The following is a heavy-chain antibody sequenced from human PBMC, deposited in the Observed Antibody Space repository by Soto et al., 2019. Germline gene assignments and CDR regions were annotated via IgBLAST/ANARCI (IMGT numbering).Heavy chain of an antibody. Sequence: SETLSLTCTVSGGSISSGGYYWSWIRQHPGKGLEWIGYIYYRGSTYYNPSLKSRVTISVDTSKNQFSLKLSSVTAADTAVYYCAASCAGCGGFNYYGMDVWGQGTTVTVS. CDR2: IYYRGST. D-gene: IGHD2-21*01. CDR3: AASCAGCGGFNYYGMDV. J-gene: IGHJ6*02. V-gene: IGHV4-31*03. CDR1: GGSISSGGYY.